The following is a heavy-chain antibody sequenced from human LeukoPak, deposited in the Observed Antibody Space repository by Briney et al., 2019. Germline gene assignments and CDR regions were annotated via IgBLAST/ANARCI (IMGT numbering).Heavy chain of an antibody. CDR2: IHPDGDTT. D-gene: IGHD6-25*01. CDR1: GYAIPSYY. J-gene: IGHJ4*02. Sequence: ASVKVSRKASGYAIPSYYMHWVRQAPGQGLEWVGTIHPDGDTTTYAQNFQGRVTMTRDTSTSTVYMDLSSLRSQDTAVYYCAREAIAAGKNFDYWGQGTQVTVSP. CDR3: AREAIAAGKNFDY. V-gene: IGHV1-46*01.